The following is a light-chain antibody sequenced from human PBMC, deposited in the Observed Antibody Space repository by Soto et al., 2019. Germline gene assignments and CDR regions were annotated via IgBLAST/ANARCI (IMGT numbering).Light chain of an antibody. J-gene: IGKJ1*01. CDR2: DES. V-gene: IGKV3-11*01. CDR3: QQRSNWPRT. CDR1: QSVSSD. Sequence: EVVVTQSPATLALSPGERATLSCRASQSVSSDLAWYQQKTGQAPRIIIYDESNRATGIPARFSGSGSGTDLNLTISRLEPEDFAVYYCQQRSNWPRTCGQGTKVDIK.